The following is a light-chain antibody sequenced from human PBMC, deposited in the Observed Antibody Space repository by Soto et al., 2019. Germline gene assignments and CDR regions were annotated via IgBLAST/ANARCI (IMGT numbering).Light chain of an antibody. CDR3: QKYNAWPRRT. Sequence: EIVMTQSPAILSVSPGERVTLSCRASQSVSINLAWYQQRPGQAPRLLIYGTSTRATGVPVRFSGSGSGTEFSLTISSLTSEDFAVYYCQKYNAWPRRTFGHGTKV. J-gene: IGKJ1*01. CDR1: QSVSIN. V-gene: IGKV3-15*01. CDR2: GTS.